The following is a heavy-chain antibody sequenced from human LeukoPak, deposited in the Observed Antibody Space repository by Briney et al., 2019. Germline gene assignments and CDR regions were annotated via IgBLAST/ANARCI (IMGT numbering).Heavy chain of an antibody. V-gene: IGHV4-39*01. D-gene: IGHD5-18*01. Sequence: SETLSLTCTVSGGSISSSSTYWGWIRQPPGKGLEWIGSIYYSKNTYYNPSLKSRVTISADTSKNQFSLTLGSVSATDTAVYYCVSPRGFSYGYFDYWGQGTLVTVSS. CDR1: GGSISSSSTY. CDR2: IYYSKNT. J-gene: IGHJ4*02. CDR3: VSPRGFSYGYFDY.